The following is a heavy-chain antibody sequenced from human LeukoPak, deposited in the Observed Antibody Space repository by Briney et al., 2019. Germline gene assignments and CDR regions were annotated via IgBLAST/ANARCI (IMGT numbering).Heavy chain of an antibody. CDR2: IKQDGSEK. J-gene: IGHJ6*03. Sequence: PGGSLRLSCTASGVTFNRYWMTRVRQAPGKGLEWVANIKQDGSEKYYVDSVKGRFTISRDNAKNSLSLQMNSLRAEDTAVYYCAREGGYCSGGTCSPYYYMDVWGKGTTVTVSS. CDR1: GVTFNRYW. D-gene: IGHD2-15*01. V-gene: IGHV3-7*01. CDR3: AREGGYCSGGTCSPYYYMDV.